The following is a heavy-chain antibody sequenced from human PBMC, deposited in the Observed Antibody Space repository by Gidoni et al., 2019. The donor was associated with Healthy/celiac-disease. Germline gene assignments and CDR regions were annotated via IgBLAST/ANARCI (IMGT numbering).Heavy chain of an antibody. D-gene: IGHD1-26*01. CDR3: ARDLGPYSGSFLYYFDY. J-gene: IGHJ4*02. Sequence: QVQLVETGGGVVQPGRSLRLYCAASGFTFRSYAMHWVRQAPGKGLEWVAVISYDGSNKYYADSVKGRFTISRDNSKNTLYLQMNSLRAEDTAVYYCARDLGPYSGSFLYYFDYWGQGTLVTVSS. V-gene: IGHV3-30-3*01. CDR1: GFTFRSYA. CDR2: ISYDGSNK.